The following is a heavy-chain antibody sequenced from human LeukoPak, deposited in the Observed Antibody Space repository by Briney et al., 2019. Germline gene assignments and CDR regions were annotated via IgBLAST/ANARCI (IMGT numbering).Heavy chain of an antibody. D-gene: IGHD3-10*01. Sequence: SETLSLTCAVYGGSFSGYYWSWIRQPPGKGLEWIGEINHSGSTNYNPSLKSRVTISVDTSKNQFSLKLSSLPAADTAVYYCARDGRGLDYWGQGTLVTVSS. CDR3: ARDGRGLDY. V-gene: IGHV4-34*01. J-gene: IGHJ4*02. CDR1: GGSFSGYY. CDR2: INHSGST.